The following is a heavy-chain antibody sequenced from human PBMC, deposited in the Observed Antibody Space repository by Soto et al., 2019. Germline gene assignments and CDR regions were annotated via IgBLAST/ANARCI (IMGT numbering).Heavy chain of an antibody. V-gene: IGHV1-18*01. CDR2: ISAYKGNT. Sequence: QVQLVQSGAEVKKPGASVKVSCKASGYTFTSYGISWVRQAPGQGLEGMGWISAYKGNTNYAQKLQGRVTMTTDTSTTTAYMELRSLRSDDTAVYYCASTPPGYSSSWYWFDPWGQGTLVTVSS. J-gene: IGHJ5*02. CDR3: ASTPPGYSSSWYWFDP. D-gene: IGHD6-13*01. CDR1: GYTFTSYG.